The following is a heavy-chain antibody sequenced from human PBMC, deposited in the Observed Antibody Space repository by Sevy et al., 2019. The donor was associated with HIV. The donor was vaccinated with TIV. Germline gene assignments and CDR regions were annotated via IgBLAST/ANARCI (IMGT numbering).Heavy chain of an antibody. D-gene: IGHD4-17*01. V-gene: IGHV3-7*01. CDR3: ARDSIKSVDYGDYGVDY. Sequence: GGSLRLSCAASGFTFSSYWMSWVRQAPGKGLEWVANIKQDGSEKNYVDSVKGRFTISRDNAKNSLYLQMNSLRAEDTAVYYCARDSIKSVDYGDYGVDYWGQGTLVTVSS. CDR2: IKQDGSEK. J-gene: IGHJ4*02. CDR1: GFTFSSYW.